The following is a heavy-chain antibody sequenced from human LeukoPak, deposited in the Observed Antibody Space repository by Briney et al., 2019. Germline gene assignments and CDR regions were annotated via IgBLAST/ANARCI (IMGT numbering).Heavy chain of an antibody. CDR2: ISAGGGTV. Sequence: GGSLRLSCAASGFTFSSYVMTWVRQPPGKGLEWVSYISAGGGTVYYADSVKGRFTTSRDNAKNSLYLQMNSLRAEDTAVYYCARKSYYYYGLDVWGQGTTVTVSS. CDR3: ARKSYYYYGLDV. CDR1: GFTFSSYV. J-gene: IGHJ6*02. V-gene: IGHV3-48*03.